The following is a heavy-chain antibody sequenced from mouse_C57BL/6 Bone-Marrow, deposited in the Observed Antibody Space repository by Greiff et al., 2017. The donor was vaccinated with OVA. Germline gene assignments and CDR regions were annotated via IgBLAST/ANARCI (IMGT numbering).Heavy chain of an antibody. V-gene: IGHV1-22*01. CDR2: INPNNGGT. J-gene: IGHJ3*01. CDR1: GYTFTDYN. CDR3: ARFRSSYGFAY. D-gene: IGHD1-1*01. Sequence: DVKLVESGPELVKPGASVKMSCKASGYTFTDYNMHWVKQSHGKSLEWIGYINPNNGGTSYNQKFKGKATLTVNKSSSTAYMELRSLTSEDSAVYYCARFRSSYGFAYWGQGTLVTVSA.